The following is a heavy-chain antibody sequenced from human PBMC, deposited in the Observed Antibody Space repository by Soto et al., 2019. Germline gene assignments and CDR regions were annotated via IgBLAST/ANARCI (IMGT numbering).Heavy chain of an antibody. CDR3: ARRGGFCYFDY. D-gene: IGHD1-26*01. V-gene: IGHV2-5*02. Sequence: QITLKESGPTLVKPTQTLTLTCTFSGFSLSTSGVGVGWIRQPPGKALEWLALIYWDDDKRYSPSLKSRLTITKDTSKNQVVLTMTNMEPVDTATYYCARRGGFCYFDYWGQGTLVTVSS. J-gene: IGHJ4*02. CDR1: GFSLSTSGVG. CDR2: IYWDDDK.